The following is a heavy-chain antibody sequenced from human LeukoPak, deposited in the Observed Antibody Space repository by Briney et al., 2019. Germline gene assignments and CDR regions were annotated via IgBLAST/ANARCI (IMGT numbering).Heavy chain of an antibody. CDR2: ISYDGNNK. Sequence: PGSSLRLSCAASGFTFSRNVMHWVRQAPGKGLEWVALISYDGNNKFYADSVKGQFTISRDNSRNTLYLQMNSLRGEDAAVYSCARGGIPTGPYYYFYYMDVWGKGTAVTVSS. D-gene: IGHD3-10*01. J-gene: IGHJ6*03. CDR1: GFTFSRNV. V-gene: IGHV3-30*01. CDR3: ARGGIPTGPYYYFYYMDV.